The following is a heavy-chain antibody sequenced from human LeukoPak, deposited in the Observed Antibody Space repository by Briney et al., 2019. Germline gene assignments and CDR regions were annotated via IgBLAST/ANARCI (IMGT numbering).Heavy chain of an antibody. Sequence: ASVKVSCKASGYTFTSYYMHWVRQAPGQGLEWMGIINPSGGSTSYSQKFQGRVTMTRDTSTSTVYMELSSLRSEDTAVYYCARRPKMTLAFDIWGQGTMVTVSS. V-gene: IGHV1-46*03. J-gene: IGHJ3*02. CDR1: GYTFTSYY. CDR3: ARRPKMTLAFDI. CDR2: INPSGGST.